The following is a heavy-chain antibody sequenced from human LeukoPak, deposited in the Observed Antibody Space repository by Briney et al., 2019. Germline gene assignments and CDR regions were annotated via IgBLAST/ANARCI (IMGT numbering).Heavy chain of an antibody. CDR3: TRDSRSQERGYSYGRFDP. CDR2: IRSKAYGGTT. J-gene: IGHJ5*02. CDR1: GFTFGDYA. D-gene: IGHD5-18*01. Sequence: GGSLRLSCTASGFTFGDYAMSWFRQAPGKGLEWVGFIRSKAYGGTTEYAASVKGRFTISRDDSKSIAYLQMNSLKTEDTAVYYCTRDSRSQERGYSYGRFDPWGQGTLVTVSS. V-gene: IGHV3-49*03.